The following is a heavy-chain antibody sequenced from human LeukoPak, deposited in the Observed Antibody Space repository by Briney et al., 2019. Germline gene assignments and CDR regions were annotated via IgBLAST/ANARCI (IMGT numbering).Heavy chain of an antibody. V-gene: IGHV3-11*01. Sequence: GGSLRLSCAASGFTFSDYNMNWVRQAPGKGLEWVSYITNGGSTIHYADSVKGRFTISRDNSKNTLYLQMNSLRAEDTAVYYCAKDSVSSSWSNWFDPWGQGTLVTVSS. CDR2: ITNGGSTI. D-gene: IGHD6-13*01. CDR1: GFTFSDYN. CDR3: AKDSVSSSWSNWFDP. J-gene: IGHJ5*02.